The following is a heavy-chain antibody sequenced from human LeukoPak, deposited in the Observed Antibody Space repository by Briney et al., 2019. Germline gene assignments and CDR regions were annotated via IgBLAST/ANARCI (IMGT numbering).Heavy chain of an antibody. CDR2: IYFSGST. CDR1: GASISSNSYY. D-gene: IGHD2-15*01. J-gene: IGHJ5*02. CDR3: ARGTVGYCSGGSCQGWFDP. V-gene: IGHV4-39*07. Sequence: SETLSLTCTVSGASISSNSYYWGWIRQPPGKGLEWIGSIYFSGSTYYNPSLKSRVTISIDTSKNQVSLKLSSVTAADTAVYYCARGTVGYCSGGSCQGWFDPWGQGTLVTVSS.